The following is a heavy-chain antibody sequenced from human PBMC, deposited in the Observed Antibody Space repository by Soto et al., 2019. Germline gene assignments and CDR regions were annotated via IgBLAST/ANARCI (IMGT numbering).Heavy chain of an antibody. J-gene: IGHJ4*02. CDR3: AMGPPLYGY. Sequence: SETLSLTCTVSGGSISSSSYYWGWIRQPPGKGLEWIGEINHSGSTNYNPSLKSRVTISVDTSKNQFSLKLSSVTAADTAVYYCAMGPPLYGYWGQGTLVTVSS. V-gene: IGHV4-39*07. CDR2: INHSGST. D-gene: IGHD3-10*01. CDR1: GGSISSSSYY.